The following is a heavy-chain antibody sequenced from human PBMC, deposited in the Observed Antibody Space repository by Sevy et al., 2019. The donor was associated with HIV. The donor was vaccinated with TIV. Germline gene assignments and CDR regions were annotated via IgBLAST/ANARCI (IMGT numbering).Heavy chain of an antibody. J-gene: IGHJ4*02. Sequence: SETLSLTCTVSGASISSSGYYWGWIRQPPGKGLEWIASIRYSVSTYYIPSLRSRVTISADASKNQFSLKLNSVTAADTAVYYCAGPILTYRSGWSYYDHWGQGTVVTVSS. CDR3: AGPILTYRSGWSYYDH. CDR1: GASISSSGYY. V-gene: IGHV4-39*01. CDR2: IRYSVST. D-gene: IGHD6-19*01.